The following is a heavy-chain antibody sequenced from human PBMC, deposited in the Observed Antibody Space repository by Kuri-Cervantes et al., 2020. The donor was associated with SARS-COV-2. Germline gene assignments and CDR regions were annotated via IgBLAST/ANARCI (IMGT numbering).Heavy chain of an antibody. CDR2: ISYDGSNK. V-gene: IGHV3-30-3*01. Sequence: GGSLRLSCAASGFTFSSYAMHWVRQAPGKGLEWVAVISYDGSNKYYADSVKGRFTISRDNSKNTLYLQMNSLRAEDTAVYYCAREPVVVAAATYYYYGMDVWGQGTTVTVSS. D-gene: IGHD2-15*01. CDR3: AREPVVVAAATYYYYGMDV. CDR1: GFTFSSYA. J-gene: IGHJ6*02.